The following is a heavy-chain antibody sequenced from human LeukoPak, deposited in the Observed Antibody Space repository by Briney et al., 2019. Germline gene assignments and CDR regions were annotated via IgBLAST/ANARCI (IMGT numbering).Heavy chain of an antibody. CDR2: ISWDGSST. Sequence: GGSLRLSCAASGFTFDDYTMHWLRQTPGMSLEWVSLISWDGSSTYYADPVKGRFTISRDNSKNSLYLQMDSLRTEDTALYYCAEDLPLYCSGGSCPIDYWGRGTLVTVSS. J-gene: IGHJ4*02. V-gene: IGHV3-43*01. CDR1: GFTFDDYT. D-gene: IGHD2-15*01. CDR3: AEDLPLYCSGGSCPIDY.